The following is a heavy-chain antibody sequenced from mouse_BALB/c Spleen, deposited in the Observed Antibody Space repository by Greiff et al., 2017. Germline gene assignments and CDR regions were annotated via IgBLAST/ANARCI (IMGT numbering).Heavy chain of an antibody. CDR1: GYSFTSYW. CDR2: IYPGNSDT. Sequence: VQLKQSGTVLARPGASVKMSCKASGYSFTSYWMHWVKQRPGQGLEWIGAIYPGNSDTSYNQKFKGKAKLTAVTSASTAYMELSSLTNEDSAVYYCTRGLYGNSYAMDYWGQGTSVTVSS. CDR3: TRGLYGNSYAMDY. J-gene: IGHJ4*01. V-gene: IGHV1-5*01. D-gene: IGHD2-1*01.